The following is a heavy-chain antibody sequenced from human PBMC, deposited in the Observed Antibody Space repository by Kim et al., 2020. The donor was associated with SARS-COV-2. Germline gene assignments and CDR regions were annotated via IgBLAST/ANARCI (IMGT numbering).Heavy chain of an antibody. D-gene: IGHD4-17*01. Sequence: GGSLRLSCAASGFTFSSYSMNWVRQAPGKGLEWVSYISSSSSTIYYADSVKGRFTISRDNAKNSLYLQMNSLRAEDTTVYYCARDLTSGDYSDWFDPWGQGTLVTVSS. CDR1: GFTFSSYS. J-gene: IGHJ5*02. V-gene: IGHV3-48*04. CDR3: ARDLTSGDYSDWFDP. CDR2: ISSSSSTI.